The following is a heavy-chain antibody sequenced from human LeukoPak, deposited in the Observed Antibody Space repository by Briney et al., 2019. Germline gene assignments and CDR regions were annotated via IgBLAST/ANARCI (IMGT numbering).Heavy chain of an antibody. CDR3: AQSLGSSNWIGNWFDP. V-gene: IGHV4-39*01. CDR1: GGSISSSSHS. D-gene: IGHD6-13*01. Sequence: SETLSLTCTVSGGSISSSSHSWGWIRQPPGKGLEWTGSIYYTGTTYNPSLKSRVTISVDTSKNQFSLKLNSVTAADTAVYYCAQSLGSSNWIGNWFDPWGQGTLVTVSS. J-gene: IGHJ5*02. CDR2: IYYTGTT.